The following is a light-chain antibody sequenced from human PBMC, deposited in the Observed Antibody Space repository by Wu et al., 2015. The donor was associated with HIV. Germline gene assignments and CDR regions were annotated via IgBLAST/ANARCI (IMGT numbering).Light chain of an antibody. CDR3: QQYNNWVKS. V-gene: IGKV3D-15*01. J-gene: IGKJ2*03. CDR1: QSVSSY. Sequence: EIVLTQSPGTLSLSLGERAILSCRASQSVSSYLAWYQQKPGQAPRLLIYDASNRATGIPARFSGSGSGTEFTLTISSLQSEDFAVYYCQQYNNWVKSFGQGTKLEIK. CDR2: DAS.